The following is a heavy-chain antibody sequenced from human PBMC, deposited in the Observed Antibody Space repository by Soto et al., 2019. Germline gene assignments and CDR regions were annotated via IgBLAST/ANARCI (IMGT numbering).Heavy chain of an antibody. CDR3: AKCIQVYWNYDAFHI. J-gene: IGHJ3*02. D-gene: IGHD1-7*01. V-gene: IGHV3-23*01. CDR2: ITAGGTT. Sequence: PGGSLRLSCAASGFAFTSSAMYWVGQAPGKGLEWVSHITAGGTTYYADSVKGRFTISRDSSRNTLYLQMHSLRAEDTALYYCAKCIQVYWNYDAFHIWGQGTMVTVSS. CDR1: GFAFTSSA.